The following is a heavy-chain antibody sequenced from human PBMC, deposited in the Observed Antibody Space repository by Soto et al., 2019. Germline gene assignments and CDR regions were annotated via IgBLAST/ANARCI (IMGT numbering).Heavy chain of an antibody. CDR3: ARDRGATTVFTDRHDAFDI. CDR2: ISAYNGNT. CDR1: GYTFTSYG. D-gene: IGHD4-17*01. Sequence: ASVKVSCKASGYTFTSYGISWVRQAPGQGLEWMGWISAYNGNTNYAQKLQGRVTMTTDTSTSTAYMELRSLRSDDTAVYYCARDRGATTVFTDRHDAFDIWGQGTMVTVSS. V-gene: IGHV1-18*01. J-gene: IGHJ3*02.